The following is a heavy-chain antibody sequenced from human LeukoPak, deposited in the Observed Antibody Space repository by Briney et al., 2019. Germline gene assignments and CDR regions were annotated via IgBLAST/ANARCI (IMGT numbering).Heavy chain of an antibody. V-gene: IGHV4-61*02. Sequence: SQTLSLTCTVSGGSISSGSYYWSWIRQPAGKGLEWIGRIYTSGSTNYNPSLKSRVTISVDTSKNQFSLKLSSVTAADTAVYYCARERVVMVRGVITWGQGTLVTVSS. CDR3: ARERVVMVRGVIT. J-gene: IGHJ5*02. CDR1: GGSISSGSYY. CDR2: IYTSGST. D-gene: IGHD3-10*01.